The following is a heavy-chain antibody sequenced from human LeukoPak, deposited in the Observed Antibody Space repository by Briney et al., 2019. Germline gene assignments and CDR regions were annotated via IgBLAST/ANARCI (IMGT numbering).Heavy chain of an antibody. V-gene: IGHV3-23*01. Sequence: EGSLRLSCAAFGFPFSTYAMNWVRQAPGKGLEWVSVITGSGGFTQYADSVKGRFTISRDNSKNTVYLQMNSLRVEDTALYYCVRSLDYWGQGTLVTVSS. CDR2: ITGSGGFT. J-gene: IGHJ4*02. CDR3: VRSLDY. CDR1: GFPFSTYA.